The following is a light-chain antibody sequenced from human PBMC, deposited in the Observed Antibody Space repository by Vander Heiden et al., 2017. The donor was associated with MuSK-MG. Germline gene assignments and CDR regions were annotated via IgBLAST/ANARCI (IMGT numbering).Light chain of an antibody. CDR2: AAS. CDR3: QKYNSDPRGFT. Sequence: DIQMTQSPSSLSASVEDRVTITCRASQGISNYLAWYQQKPGKVPKLLIYAASTLQSGVPSRFSGSGYGTDFTLTISSLQPEDVATYYCQKYNSDPRGFTFGHGTKVDIK. J-gene: IGKJ3*01. CDR1: QGISNY. V-gene: IGKV1-27*01.